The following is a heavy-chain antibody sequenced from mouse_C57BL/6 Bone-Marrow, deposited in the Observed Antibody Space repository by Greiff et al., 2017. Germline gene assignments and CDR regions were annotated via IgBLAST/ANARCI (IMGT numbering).Heavy chain of an antibody. CDR1: GFTFSSYG. Sequence: EVKLMESGGDLVKPGGSLKLSCAASGFTFSSYGMSWVRQTPDKRLEWVATISSGGSYTYYPDSVKGRFTISRDNAKNTLYLQMSSLKSEDTAMYYCASPYYYGSSNWYFDVWGTGTTVTVSS. V-gene: IGHV5-6*01. CDR2: ISSGGSYT. D-gene: IGHD1-1*01. J-gene: IGHJ1*03. CDR3: ASPYYYGSSNWYFDV.